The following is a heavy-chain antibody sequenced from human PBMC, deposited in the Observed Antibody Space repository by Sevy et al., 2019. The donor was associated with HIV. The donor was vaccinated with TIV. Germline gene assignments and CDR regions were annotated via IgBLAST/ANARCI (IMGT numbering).Heavy chain of an antibody. CDR2: IKNENEGGTT. J-gene: IGHJ3*01. D-gene: IGHD3-3*01. CDR1: GFPFSDAW. CDR3: TMDWGFGITWLRALDL. V-gene: IGHV3-15*01. Sequence: GGSLRLSCAASGFPFSDAWMNWVRQAPGKGLEWVGLIKNENEGGTTDYAAPVKGRFTISRVVSKNTLFLQMSSLRTEAKAIFYFTMDWGFGITWLRALDLGGKGTRATFSS.